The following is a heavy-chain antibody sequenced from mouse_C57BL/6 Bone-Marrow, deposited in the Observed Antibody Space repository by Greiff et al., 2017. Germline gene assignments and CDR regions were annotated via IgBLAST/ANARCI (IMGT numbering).Heavy chain of an antibody. J-gene: IGHJ1*03. CDR1: GYTFTNYW. CDR3: ARSSSYWYFDV. CDR2: IYPGGGYT. Sequence: VKLMESGAELVRPGTSVKMSCKASGYTFTNYWIGWAKQRPGHGLEWIGDIYPGGGYTNYNEKFKGKATLTADKSSSTAYMQCSSLTSEDSAIYYCARSSSYWYFDVWGTGTTVTVSS. D-gene: IGHD1-1*01. V-gene: IGHV1-63*01.